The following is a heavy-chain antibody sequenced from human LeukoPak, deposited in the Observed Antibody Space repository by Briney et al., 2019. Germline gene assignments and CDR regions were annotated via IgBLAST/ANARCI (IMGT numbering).Heavy chain of an antibody. CDR1: GFTFSSYA. Sequence: PGGSLRLSCAASGFTFSSYATHWVRQAPGKGLEWVAVISYDGSNKYYADSVKGRFTISRDNSKNTLYLQMNSLRAEDTAVYYCARDLAGLSDYWGQGTLVTVSS. D-gene: IGHD7-27*01. J-gene: IGHJ4*02. CDR2: ISYDGSNK. CDR3: ARDLAGLSDY. V-gene: IGHV3-30*04.